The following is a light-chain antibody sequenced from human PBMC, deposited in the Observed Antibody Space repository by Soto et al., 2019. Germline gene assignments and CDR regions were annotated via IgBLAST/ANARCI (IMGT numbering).Light chain of an antibody. CDR1: QSVSSN. Sequence: EIVMTQSPANLSVSPGERATLSCRASQSVSSNLAWYQQKPGQGPRLLIYGASTRATSIPARFSGSGSGTEFTLTINSLQSEDVAVYYCQQYKKWPPYTFGQGTKLEIK. J-gene: IGKJ2*01. CDR2: GAS. V-gene: IGKV3-15*01. CDR3: QQYKKWPPYT.